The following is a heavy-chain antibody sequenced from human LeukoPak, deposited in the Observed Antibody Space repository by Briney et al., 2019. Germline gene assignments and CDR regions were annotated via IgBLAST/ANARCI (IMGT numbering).Heavy chain of an antibody. Sequence: PSETLSLTCAVYGGSFSSYYWSWIRQPPGKGLEWIGEISQSGSTNYNSSLKSRVTISVDTSKNQFSLKLTSVTAADTAVYYCARGGGYNWFDPWGQGTLVTVSS. CDR2: ISQSGST. CDR1: GGSFSSYY. V-gene: IGHV4-34*01. CDR3: ARGGGYNWFDP. J-gene: IGHJ5*02.